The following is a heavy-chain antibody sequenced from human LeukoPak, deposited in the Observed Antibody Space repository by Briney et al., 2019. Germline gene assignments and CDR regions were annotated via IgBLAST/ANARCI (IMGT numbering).Heavy chain of an antibody. CDR3: ARHDPGISRSGRRWFDS. J-gene: IGHJ5*01. CDR2: IYTSGIT. CDR1: GGSIYSDT. V-gene: IGHV4-4*09. D-gene: IGHD3-3*02. Sequence: SETLSLTCTVSGGSIYSDTWSWISEPPGKGLEWIGHIYTSGITNYNPSLMSRVTISVDTSKNQFSLKLSSVTAADTAVYYCARHDPGISRSGRRWFDSWGQGTLVTVSS.